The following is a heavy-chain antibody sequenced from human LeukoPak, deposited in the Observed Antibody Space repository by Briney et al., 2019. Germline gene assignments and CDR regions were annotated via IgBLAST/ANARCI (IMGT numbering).Heavy chain of an antibody. V-gene: IGHV3-23*01. J-gene: IGHJ4*02. CDR2: ISGSGDNT. CDR1: GFSFSTFV. CDR3: AKGSYYDSSGSFYFDY. D-gene: IGHD3-22*01. Sequence: PGSSLRLSCAASGFSFSTFVMHWVRQAPGKGLEWVSGISGSGDNTYYADSVKGRFTISRDNSKNTLYVQVNSLGTEDTAAYYCAKGSYYDSSGSFYFDYWGQGTLVTVSS.